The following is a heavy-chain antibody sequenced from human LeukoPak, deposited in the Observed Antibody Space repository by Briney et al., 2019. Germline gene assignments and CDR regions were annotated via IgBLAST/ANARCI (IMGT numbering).Heavy chain of an antibody. CDR1: GGSFTTYY. D-gene: IGHD2-15*01. J-gene: IGHJ6*03. Sequence: SETLSLTCAVYGGSFTTYYGTWIRQPPGKGLEWIGEINLRGTTNYNPSLKSRVTISLDTSKNQFSLKLSSVTAADTAVYYCARGSIGSSYYYYYYYMDVWGKGTTVTVSS. CDR3: ARGSIGSSYYYYYYYMDV. V-gene: IGHV4-34*01. CDR2: INLRGTT.